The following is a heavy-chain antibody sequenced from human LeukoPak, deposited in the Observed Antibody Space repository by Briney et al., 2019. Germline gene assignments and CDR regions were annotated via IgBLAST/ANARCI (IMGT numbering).Heavy chain of an antibody. D-gene: IGHD6-19*01. Sequence: GASVKVSCKASGYTFTSYAMNWVRQAPGQGLERMGWINTNTGNPTYAQGFTGRFVFSLDTSVSTAYLQISSLKAEDTAEYYCARDQGSSGWYEGPIDYWGQGTLVTVSS. J-gene: IGHJ4*02. CDR1: GYTFTSYA. CDR3: ARDQGSSGWYEGPIDY. V-gene: IGHV7-4-1*02. CDR2: INTNTGNP.